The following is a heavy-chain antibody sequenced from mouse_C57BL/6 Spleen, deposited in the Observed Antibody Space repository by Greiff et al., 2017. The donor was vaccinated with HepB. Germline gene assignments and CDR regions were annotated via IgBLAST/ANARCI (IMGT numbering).Heavy chain of an antibody. D-gene: IGHD1-1*01. CDR3: ASFYGSSLYYYAMDY. V-gene: IGHV7-3*01. Sequence: DVMLVESGGGLVQPGGSLSLSCAASGFTFTDYYMSWVRQPPGKALEWLGFIRNKANGYTTEYSAPVKGRFTISRDNSQSILYLQMNALRAEDSATYYCASFYGSSLYYYAMDYWGQGTSVTVSS. CDR2: IRNKANGYTT. J-gene: IGHJ4*01. CDR1: GFTFTDYY.